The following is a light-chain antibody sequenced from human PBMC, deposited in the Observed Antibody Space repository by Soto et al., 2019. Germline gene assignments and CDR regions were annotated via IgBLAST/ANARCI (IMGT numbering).Light chain of an antibody. Sequence: QCVLTQPPSGSGTPGQRVTISCSGSSSNIGSNSVSWYQQLPGTAPKLVMYSNNQWPSGVPDRFSGSKSGTSASLAISGLQSEDEADYYCAAWDDNLNGYVFGTGTKVTVL. CDR2: SNN. CDR3: AAWDDNLNGYV. CDR1: SSNIGSNS. J-gene: IGLJ1*01. V-gene: IGLV1-44*01.